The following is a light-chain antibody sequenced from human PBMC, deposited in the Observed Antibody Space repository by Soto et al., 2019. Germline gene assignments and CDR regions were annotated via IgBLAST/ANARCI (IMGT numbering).Light chain of an antibody. CDR1: QGIIRY. Sequence: DIQMTQSPSSLSASVGDRVTITCRASQGIIRYLAWYQQKPGKVPKILIYAVSTLQSGVPSRFNSSGFGTDFTHTISSLQPEAVATYYCPKYDRALQGFTFGTGTRGDIK. V-gene: IGKV1-27*01. CDR2: AVS. CDR3: PKYDRALQGFT. J-gene: IGKJ3*01.